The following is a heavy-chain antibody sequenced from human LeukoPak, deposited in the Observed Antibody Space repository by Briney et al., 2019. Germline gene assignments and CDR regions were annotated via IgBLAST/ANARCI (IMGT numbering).Heavy chain of an antibody. Sequence: PSETLSLTRSVSGGSIRSYYWSWIRQPPGKGLEWIGYIYHSGSTNYNPSLKSRVTISVDTSKNQFSLKLSSVTAADTAVYYCARMPGYYGSGSRGAFDIWGQGSMVSVSS. J-gene: IGHJ3*02. CDR3: ARMPGYYGSGSRGAFDI. CDR1: GGSIRSYY. D-gene: IGHD3-10*01. V-gene: IGHV4-59*01. CDR2: IYHSGST.